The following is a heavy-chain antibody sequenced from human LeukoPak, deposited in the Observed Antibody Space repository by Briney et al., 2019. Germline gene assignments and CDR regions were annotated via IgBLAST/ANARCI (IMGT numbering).Heavy chain of an antibody. CDR2: ISSSSSYI. Sequence: PGGSLILSCAASGFTFSSYSMNWVRQAPGKGLEWVSSISSSSSYIYYADSVKGRFTISRDNAKNSLYLQMNSLRAEDTAVYYLSGAPVGWLGGLFIEQWGQGTVVTVSS. CDR1: GFTFSSYS. D-gene: IGHD3-10*01. J-gene: IGHJ4*02. CDR3: SGAPVGWLGGLFIEQ. V-gene: IGHV3-21*01.